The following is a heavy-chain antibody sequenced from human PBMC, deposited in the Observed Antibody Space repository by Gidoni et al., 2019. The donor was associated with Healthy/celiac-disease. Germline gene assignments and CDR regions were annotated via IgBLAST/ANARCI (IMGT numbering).Heavy chain of an antibody. D-gene: IGHD6-6*01. J-gene: IGHJ4*02. Sequence: EVQLVESGGGLVQPGGSLRLSCAASGFTFSSYWMSWVRQAPGKGLEWVANIKQDGSEKYYVDSVKGRFTISRDNAKNSLYLQMNSLRAEDTAVYYCARDRAYSSSFHDYWGQGTLVTVSS. CDR1: GFTFSSYW. CDR2: IKQDGSEK. CDR3: ARDRAYSSSFHDY. V-gene: IGHV3-7*01.